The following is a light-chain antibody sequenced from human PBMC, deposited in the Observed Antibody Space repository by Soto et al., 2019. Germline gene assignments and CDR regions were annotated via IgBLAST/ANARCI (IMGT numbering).Light chain of an antibody. V-gene: IGKV1-5*01. CDR2: DAS. CDR1: QGINIW. CDR3: QQYNSWLYT. J-gene: IGKJ2*01. Sequence: DIQMTQSPSTLSASVGDRVTITCRASQGINIWLAWYQQKPGKAPKLLIYDASSLESGVPSRFSGSGSGTAFTLTISSLQPDDFATYYCQQYNSWLYTFGQGTKLEIK.